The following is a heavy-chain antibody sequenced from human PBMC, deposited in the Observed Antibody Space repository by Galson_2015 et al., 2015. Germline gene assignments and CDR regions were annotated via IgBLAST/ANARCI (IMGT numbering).Heavy chain of an antibody. V-gene: IGHV1-69*04. CDR3: ARGRIAVAGKRMELDY. D-gene: IGHD6-19*01. CDR1: GGTFSSYP. CDR2: IIPILGIA. J-gene: IGHJ4*02. Sequence: SVKVSCKASGGTFSSYPISWVRQAPGQGLEWMGRIIPILGIANYAQKFQGRVTITADKSTSTAYMELSSLRSEDTAVYYCARGRIAVAGKRMELDYWGQGTLVTVSS.